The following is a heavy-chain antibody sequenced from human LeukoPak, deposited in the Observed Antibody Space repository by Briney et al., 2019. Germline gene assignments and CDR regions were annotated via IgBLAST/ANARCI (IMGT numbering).Heavy chain of an antibody. CDR1: GFTFDDYG. CDR3: VKDRAANLYGSGAFES. J-gene: IGHJ4*02. D-gene: IGHD3-10*01. V-gene: IGHV3-9*01. Sequence: GGSLRLSCAASGFTFDDYGIHWVRHAPGKGLEWVSGIDWNSDALGYADSVKGRFTISRDNAKNSLYLQMNSLRAEDTALYYCVKDRAANLYGSGAFESWGQGTLVTVSA. CDR2: IDWNSDAL.